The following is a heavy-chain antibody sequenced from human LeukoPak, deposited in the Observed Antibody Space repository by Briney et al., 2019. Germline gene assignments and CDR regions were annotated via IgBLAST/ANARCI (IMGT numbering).Heavy chain of an antibody. V-gene: IGHV1-2*06. CDR2: INPNSGGT. Sequence: ASVKVSCKASGYTFTGYYMHWVRQAPGQGLEWMGRINPNSGGTNYAQKFQGRVTMTRDTSISTAYMELSRLRSDDTAVYYCARGQYYYDSSGSHPDAFDIWGQGTMVTASS. CDR3: ARGQYYYDSSGSHPDAFDI. J-gene: IGHJ3*02. D-gene: IGHD3-22*01. CDR1: GYTFTGYY.